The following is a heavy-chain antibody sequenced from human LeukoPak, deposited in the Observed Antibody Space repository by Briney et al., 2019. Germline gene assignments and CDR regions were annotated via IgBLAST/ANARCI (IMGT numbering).Heavy chain of an antibody. CDR1: GGSISSSNW. J-gene: IGHJ4*02. CDR2: INHSGST. CDR3: ARQTTVTISAYDY. V-gene: IGHV4-4*02. D-gene: IGHD4-17*01. Sequence: PSETLSLTCAVSGGSISSSNWWSWIRQPPGKGLEWIGEINHSGSTNYNPSLKSRVTISVDTSKSQFSLKLSSVTAADAAVYYCARQTTVTISAYDYWGQGTLVTVSS.